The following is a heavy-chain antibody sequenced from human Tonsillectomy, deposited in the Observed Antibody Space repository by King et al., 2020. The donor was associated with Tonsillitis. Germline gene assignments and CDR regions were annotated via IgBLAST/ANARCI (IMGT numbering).Heavy chain of an antibody. CDR1: GFTFSSYG. J-gene: IGHJ4*02. CDR2: ISYDGSNK. V-gene: IGHV3-30*18. D-gene: IGHD2-2*01. Sequence: VQLVESGGGVVQPGRSLRLSCAASGFTFSSYGMHWVRQAPGKGLEWVAVISYDGSNKYYADSVKGRFTISRDNSKNTLYLQMNSQRAEDTAVYYCAKDQGIYCSSTSCLYYFDYWGQGTLVTVSS. CDR3: AKDQGIYCSSTSCLYYFDY.